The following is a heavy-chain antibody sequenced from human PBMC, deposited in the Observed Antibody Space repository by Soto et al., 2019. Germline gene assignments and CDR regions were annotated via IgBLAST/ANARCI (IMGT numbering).Heavy chain of an antibody. V-gene: IGHV4-59*01. CDR1: GGSISSYY. Sequence: QVQLQESGPGLVKPSETLSLTCTVSGGSISSYYWSWIRQPPGKGLEWIGYIYYSGSTNYNPSLKSRVTISVDTSKNQFSLKLSSVTAADTAVYYCARDFWTTTEHAFDIWGQGTMVTVSS. CDR3: ARDFWTTTEHAFDI. D-gene: IGHD3-3*01. CDR2: IYYSGST. J-gene: IGHJ3*02.